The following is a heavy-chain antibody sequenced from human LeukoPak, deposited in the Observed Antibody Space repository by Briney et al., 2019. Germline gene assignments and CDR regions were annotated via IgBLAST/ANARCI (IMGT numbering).Heavy chain of an antibody. CDR3: AGEDSTGGGWFDP. J-gene: IGHJ5*02. CDR2: ISSSGSTI. Sequence: GGSLRLSCAASRFTFSHYYMSWIRQAPGKGLEGVSYISSSGSTIYYADSVKGRFTIYRDNAKNSLYLQMNSLRAEDTAVYYCAGEDSTGGGWFDPWGQGTLVTVSS. V-gene: IGHV3-11*04. D-gene: IGHD6-25*01. CDR1: RFTFSHYY.